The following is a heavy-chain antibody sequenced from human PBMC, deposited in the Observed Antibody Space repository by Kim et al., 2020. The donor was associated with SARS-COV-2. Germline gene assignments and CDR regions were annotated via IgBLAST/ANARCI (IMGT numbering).Heavy chain of an antibody. CDR2: ISYDGSNK. D-gene: IGHD3-10*01. J-gene: IGHJ4*02. CDR1: GFTFSSYA. Sequence: GGSLRLSCAASGFTFSSYAMHWVRQAPGKGLEWVAVISYDGSNKYYADSVKGRFTISRDNFKNTLYLHMNSLRAEDTAVYYWARAYHKEELLSVGFDYWGQGTLVTVSA. V-gene: IGHV3-30*04. CDR3: ARAYHKEELLSVGFDY.